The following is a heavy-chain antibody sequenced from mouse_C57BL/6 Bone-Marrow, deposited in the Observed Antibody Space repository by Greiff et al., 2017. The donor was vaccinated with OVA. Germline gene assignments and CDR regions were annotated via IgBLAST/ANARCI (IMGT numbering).Heavy chain of an antibody. CDR1: GYAFSSSW. D-gene: IGHD2-4*01. CDR2: IYPGDGDT. V-gene: IGHV1-82*01. J-gene: IGHJ4*01. CDR3: AREVDYVYAMDY. Sequence: QVQLKQSGPELVKPGASVKISCKASGYAFSSSWMNWVKQRPGKGLEWIGRIYPGDGDTNYNGKFKGKATLTADKSSSTAYMQLSSLTSEDSAVYFCAREVDYVYAMDYWGQGTSVTVSS.